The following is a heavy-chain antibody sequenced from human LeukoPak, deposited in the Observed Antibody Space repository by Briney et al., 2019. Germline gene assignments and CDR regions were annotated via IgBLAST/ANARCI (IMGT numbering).Heavy chain of an antibody. D-gene: IGHD2-2*01. CDR3: VKNAWLDY. V-gene: IGHV3-21*06. Sequence: PGGSLRLSCAASGFTFNSQNMNWARQAPGKGLEWVAYISTSGDSTKYADSVEGRFTISRDNAENSLYLLMNSLRVEDTAVYYCVKNAWLDYWGQGTLVTVSS. J-gene: IGHJ4*02. CDR1: GFTFNSQN. CDR2: ISTSGDST.